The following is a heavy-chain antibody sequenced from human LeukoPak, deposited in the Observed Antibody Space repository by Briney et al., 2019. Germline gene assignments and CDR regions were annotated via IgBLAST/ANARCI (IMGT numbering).Heavy chain of an antibody. CDR3: ARARRIFLPIDY. V-gene: IGHV3-30-3*01. J-gene: IGHJ4*02. CDR1: GFTFSSYA. D-gene: IGHD2-15*01. CDR2: ISYDGSNK. Sequence: GRSLRLSCAASGFTFSSYAMHWVRQAPGKGLEWVAVISYDGSNKYYADSVKGRFTISRDNSKNTLYLQMNSLRAEDTAVYYCARARRIFLPIDYWGQGTLVTVSS.